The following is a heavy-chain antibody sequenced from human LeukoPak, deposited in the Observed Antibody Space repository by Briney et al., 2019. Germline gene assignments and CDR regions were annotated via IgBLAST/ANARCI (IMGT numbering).Heavy chain of an antibody. CDR3: ARDLLVSGPEQLLFFSY. Sequence: ASVKVSCKASGYTFTSYGISWVRQAPGQGLEWMGWISAYNGNTNYAQKLQGRVTMTTDTSTSTAYMELRSLRSDDTAVCYCARDLLVSGPEQLLFFSYWGQGTLVTVSS. J-gene: IGHJ4*02. V-gene: IGHV1-18*04. CDR1: GYTFTSYG. D-gene: IGHD2-2*01. CDR2: ISAYNGNT.